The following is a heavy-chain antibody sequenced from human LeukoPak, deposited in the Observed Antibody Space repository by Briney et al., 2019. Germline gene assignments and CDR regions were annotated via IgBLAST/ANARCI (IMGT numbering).Heavy chain of an antibody. Sequence: GGSLRLSCAASGYSFSSFAMTWVRQAPGKGLEWVSSITGGHYATYNTDSVKGRFTISRDNAKNTLYLQMNSLRADDTAIYYCTKDPNGDYIGAFDPWGQGTLVTVSS. CDR2: ITGGHYAT. V-gene: IGHV3-23*01. CDR3: TKDPNGDYIGAFDP. J-gene: IGHJ5*02. D-gene: IGHD4-17*01. CDR1: GYSFSSFA.